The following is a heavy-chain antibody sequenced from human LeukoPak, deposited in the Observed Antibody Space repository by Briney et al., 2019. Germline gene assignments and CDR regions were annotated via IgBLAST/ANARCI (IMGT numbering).Heavy chain of an antibody. CDR1: GGSFSGYY. J-gene: IGHJ5*02. D-gene: IGHD3-3*01. V-gene: IGHV4-34*01. Sequence: SETLSLTCAVYGGSFSGYYWSWIRQPPGKGLEWIGEINHSGSTNYNSSLKSRVTISVDTSKNQFSLKLSSVTAADTAVYYCARGQGYDFWSGYIGNWFDPWGQGTLVTVSS. CDR2: INHSGST. CDR3: ARGQGYDFWSGYIGNWFDP.